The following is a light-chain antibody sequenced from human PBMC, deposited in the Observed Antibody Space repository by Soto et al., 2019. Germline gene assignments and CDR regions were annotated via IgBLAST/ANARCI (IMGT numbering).Light chain of an antibody. J-gene: IGKJ1*01. V-gene: IGKV1-5*03. CDR3: QQYNSYSPWT. CDR1: QSISSW. CDR2: KAS. Sequence: IKVTQSPSTLSASVGDRVTITCRASQSISSWLAWYQQKPGKAPKLLIYKASSLESGVPSRFSGSGSGTEFTLTISSLQPDDFATYYCQQYNSYSPWTFGQGTKVDIK.